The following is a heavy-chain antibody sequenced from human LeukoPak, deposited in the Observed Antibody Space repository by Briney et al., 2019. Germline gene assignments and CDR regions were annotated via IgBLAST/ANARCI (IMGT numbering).Heavy chain of an antibody. Sequence: GGSLRLSCAASGFTFSSYAMSWVRQAPGKGLEWVSAISGSGGSTYYADSVKGRFTISRDNSKNTLYLQMNSLRAEDTAVYYCSSSANESTDFWSGYYPDAFDIWGQGTMVTVSS. V-gene: IGHV3-23*01. CDR2: ISGSGGST. CDR1: GFTFSSYA. CDR3: SSSANESTDFWSGYYPDAFDI. D-gene: IGHD3-3*01. J-gene: IGHJ3*02.